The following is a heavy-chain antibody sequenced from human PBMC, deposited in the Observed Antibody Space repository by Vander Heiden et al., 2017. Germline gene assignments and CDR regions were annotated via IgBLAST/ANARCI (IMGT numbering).Heavy chain of an antibody. V-gene: IGHV6-1*01. CDR3: AREDDFRTSPGGYYYGMDV. Sequence: QVQLQQSGPGLVKPSQTLSLTCAISGDSVSSHSAAWNWIRQSPSRGLEWLGRTYYRSKWYNDYAVSVKSRITINPDTSKNQFSLQLNSVTPEDTAVYYCAREDDFRTSPGGYYYGMDVWGQGTTVTVSS. CDR2: TYYRSKWYN. J-gene: IGHJ6*02. D-gene: IGHD3-3*01. CDR1: GDSVSSHSAA.